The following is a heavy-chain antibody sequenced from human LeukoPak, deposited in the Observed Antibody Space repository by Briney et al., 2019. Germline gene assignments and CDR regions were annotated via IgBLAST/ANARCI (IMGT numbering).Heavy chain of an antibody. D-gene: IGHD6-13*01. Sequence: PGGSLRLSCAASGFTFSSYSMNWVRQAPGKGVEWVSSISSSSSYIYYADSVKGRFTISRDNAKNSLYLQMNGLRAEDTAVYYCARSFLSIAAAATDYWGQGTLVTVSS. CDR1: GFTFSSYS. CDR2: ISSSSSYI. CDR3: ARSFLSIAAAATDY. V-gene: IGHV3-21*01. J-gene: IGHJ4*02.